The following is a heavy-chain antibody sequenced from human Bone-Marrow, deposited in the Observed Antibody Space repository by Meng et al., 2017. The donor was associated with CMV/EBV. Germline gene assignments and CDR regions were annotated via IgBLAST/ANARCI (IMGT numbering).Heavy chain of an antibody. CDR3: AKAGPHYDFWSGLGYNWFDP. CDR2: IYSGGSST. D-gene: IGHD3-3*01. Sequence: GASLRLSRAASGFNFSSYAMSWVRQAPGKGLEWVSVIYSGGSSTYYADSVKGRFTISRDNSKNTLYLQMNSLRAEDTAVYYCAKAGPHYDFWSGLGYNWFDPWGQGTLVTGSS. V-gene: IGHV3-23*03. CDR1: GFNFSSYA. J-gene: IGHJ5*02.